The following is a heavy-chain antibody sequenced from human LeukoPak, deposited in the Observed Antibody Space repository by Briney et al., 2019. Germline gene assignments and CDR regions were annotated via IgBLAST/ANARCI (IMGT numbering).Heavy chain of an antibody. Sequence: SETLSLTCTVSGGSISSGSYYWGWIRHPPGKGLEWIGSMYHTGSTYYNPSLKSRVTISVDTSKNQFSLKLTSVTAADTAVYYCAREAWERDFFGFWGQGTLVTVSS. D-gene: IGHD1-26*01. CDR1: GGSISSGSYY. CDR3: AREAWERDFFGF. V-gene: IGHV4-39*02. CDR2: MYHTGST. J-gene: IGHJ4*02.